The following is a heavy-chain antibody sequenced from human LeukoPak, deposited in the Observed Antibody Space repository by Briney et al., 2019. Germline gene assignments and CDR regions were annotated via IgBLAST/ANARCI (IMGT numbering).Heavy chain of an antibody. V-gene: IGHV4-38-2*01. CDR2: IYHSGST. CDR3: ATTIAVADNFDY. D-gene: IGHD6-19*01. J-gene: IGHJ4*02. CDR1: GYSISSGYY. Sequence: SETLSLTCAVSGYSISSGYYWGWIRQPPGKGLEWIGSIYHSGSTYYNPSLKSRVTILVDTSKNQFSLKLSSVTAADTAVYYCATTIAVADNFDYWGQGTLVTVSS.